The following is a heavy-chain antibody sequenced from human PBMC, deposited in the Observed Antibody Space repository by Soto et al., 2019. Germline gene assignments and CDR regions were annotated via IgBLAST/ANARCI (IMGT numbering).Heavy chain of an antibody. CDR3: AKDRSGYCSSTSCYWEACMDV. V-gene: IGHV3-23*01. J-gene: IGHJ6*02. D-gene: IGHD2-2*01. CDR2: ISGSGGST. CDR1: GFTFSSYA. Sequence: GGSLRLSCAASGFTFSSYATSWVRQAPGKGLEWVSAISGSGGSTYYADSVKGRFTISRDNSKNTLYLQMNSLRAEDTAVYYCAKDRSGYCSSTSCYWEACMDVWGQGTTVTVSS.